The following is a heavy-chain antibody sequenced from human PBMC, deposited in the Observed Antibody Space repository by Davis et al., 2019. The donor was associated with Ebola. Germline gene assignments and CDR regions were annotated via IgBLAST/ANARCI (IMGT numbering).Heavy chain of an antibody. D-gene: IGHD2-2*02. CDR2: ISSSGSYI. V-gene: IGHV3-21*01. J-gene: IGHJ6*02. CDR1: GFTFSSYE. Sequence: GGSLRLSCAASGFTFSSYEMNWVRQAPGKGLEWVSSISSSGSYIYYADSVKGRCTISRDNAKNSLYLQMNSLRAEDTAVYYCARDLYLGSWNYYVMDVWGQGTTVTVSS. CDR3: ARDLYLGSWNYYVMDV.